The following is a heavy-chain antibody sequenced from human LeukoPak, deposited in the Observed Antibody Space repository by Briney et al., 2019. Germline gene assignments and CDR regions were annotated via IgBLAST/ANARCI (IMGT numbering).Heavy chain of an antibody. V-gene: IGHV3-9*01. CDR1: GFTFDDYA. J-gene: IGHJ4*02. D-gene: IGHD5-18*01. Sequence: SLRLSCAASGFTFDDYAMHWVRQAPGKGLEWVSGISWNSGSIGYADSVKGRFTISRDNAKNSLYLQMNSLRAEDTALYYCAKAYYRGYSYGAPDYWGQGTLVTVSS. CDR3: AKAYYRGYSYGAPDY. CDR2: ISWNSGSI.